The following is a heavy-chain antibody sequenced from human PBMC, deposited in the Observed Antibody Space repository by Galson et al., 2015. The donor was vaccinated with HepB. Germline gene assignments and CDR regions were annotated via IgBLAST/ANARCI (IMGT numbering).Heavy chain of an antibody. J-gene: IGHJ5*02. CDR1: GGSISSSSYY. CDR2: IYYSGST. Sequence: LSLTCTVSGGSISSSSYYWGWIRQPPGKGLEWIGSIYYSGSTYYNPSLKSRVTISVDTSKNQFSLKLSSVTAADTAVYYCASRNWNYGSWFDPWGQGTLVTVSS. V-gene: IGHV4-39*07. D-gene: IGHD1-7*01. CDR3: ASRNWNYGSWFDP.